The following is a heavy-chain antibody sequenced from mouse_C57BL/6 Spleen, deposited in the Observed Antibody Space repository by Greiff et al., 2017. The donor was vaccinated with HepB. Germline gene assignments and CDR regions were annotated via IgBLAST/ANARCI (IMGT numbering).Heavy chain of an antibody. CDR1: GFTFSDYY. CDR2: INYDGSST. J-gene: IGHJ3*01. Sequence: EVKLMESEGGLVQPGSSMKLSCTASGFTFSDYYMAWVRQVPEKGLEWVANINYDGSSTYYLDSLKSRFIISRDNAKNILYLQMSSLKSEDTATYYCARGYGSSYRAWFAYWGQGTLVTVSA. D-gene: IGHD1-1*01. CDR3: ARGYGSSYRAWFAY. V-gene: IGHV5-16*01.